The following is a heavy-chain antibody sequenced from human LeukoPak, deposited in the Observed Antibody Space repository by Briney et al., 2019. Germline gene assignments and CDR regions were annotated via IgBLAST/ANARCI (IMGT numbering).Heavy chain of an antibody. D-gene: IGHD3-16*01. J-gene: IGHJ4*02. CDR3: ASRWGYSFDH. CDR2: ISDSGGTT. CDR1: VISFTSYV. V-gene: IGHV3-23*01. Sequence: GGSLRLSCAASVISFTSYVMSWVRHAPGKGLEWVSVISDSGGTTYYADSVKGRFTISRDNSKNTLYLQMNSLRAEDTAIYYCASRWGYSFDHWGQGTLVTVSS.